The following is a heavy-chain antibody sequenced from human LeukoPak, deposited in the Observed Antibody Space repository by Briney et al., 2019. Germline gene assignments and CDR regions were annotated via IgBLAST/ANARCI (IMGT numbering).Heavy chain of an antibody. CDR2: VKSKTDGGTT. CDR1: GFTFSNAW. D-gene: IGHD3-10*01. V-gene: IGHV3-15*01. J-gene: IGHJ4*02. CDR3: FRSYYGSGSYYGGDY. Sequence: GGSLRLSCAASGFTFSNAWMSWVRQAPGKGLEWVGRVKSKTDGGTTDYAAPVKGRFAISRDDSKAILYLQMDSLKIEDAAMYYCFRSYYGSGSYYGGDYWGQGTLVTVSS.